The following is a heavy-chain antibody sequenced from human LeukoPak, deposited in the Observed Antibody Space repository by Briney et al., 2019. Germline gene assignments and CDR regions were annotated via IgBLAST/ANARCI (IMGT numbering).Heavy chain of an antibody. J-gene: IGHJ4*02. D-gene: IGHD6-6*01. V-gene: IGHV3-7*03. CDR2: IRGDGSVK. CDR1: GFTLSNVW. Sequence: GGSLRLSCATSGFTLSNVWMSWVRQAPGKGLEWVGNIRGDGSVKFYLDSVKGRFTISRDNTNSVSLQMDNLKAEDTAVYYCGRSVAAPADYWGQGTLVIVSS. CDR3: GRSVAAPADY.